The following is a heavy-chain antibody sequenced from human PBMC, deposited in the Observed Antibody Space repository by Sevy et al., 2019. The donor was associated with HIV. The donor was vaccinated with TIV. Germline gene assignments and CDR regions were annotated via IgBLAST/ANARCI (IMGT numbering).Heavy chain of an antibody. J-gene: IGHJ5*02. CDR2: INHRGYT. CDR1: GGSIRSVCW. D-gene: IGHD3-16*01. CDR3: ARGGETPRGFDP. V-gene: IGHV4-4*02. Sequence: SETLSLTCAVSGGSIRSVCWWHWVRQPPGKGLEWIGEINHRGYTNYNPSLKSRVTISVDNFKNQFSLNLYSVTAADTAVYYCARGGETPRGFDPWGQGGLVTVSS.